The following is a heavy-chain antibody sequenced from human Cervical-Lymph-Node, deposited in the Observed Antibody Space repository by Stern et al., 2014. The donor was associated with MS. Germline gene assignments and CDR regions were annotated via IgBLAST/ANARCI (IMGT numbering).Heavy chain of an antibody. CDR1: GFTVSRDY. D-gene: IGHD1-1*01. CDR2: RTNVGST. V-gene: IGHV3-53*01. Sequence: EDQLVVSGGGVIQPGGSLRLSCTASGFTVSRDYMTWVRQAPGKGLEWVSLRTNVGSTFYTDSVKGRFTISRDDSKNTVYLHMTSLRAEDTAMYYCARDTSSPERSDWWGQGTLVTVSS. J-gene: IGHJ4*02. CDR3: ARDTSSPERSDW.